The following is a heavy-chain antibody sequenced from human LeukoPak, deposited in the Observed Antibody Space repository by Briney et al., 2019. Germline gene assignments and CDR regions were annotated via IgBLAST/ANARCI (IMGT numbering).Heavy chain of an antibody. J-gene: IGHJ5*02. D-gene: IGHD2-15*01. CDR1: GYTFTGYY. CDR2: INPNSGGT. V-gene: IGHV1-2*06. CDR3: ARGYCSGGSCYSGANLFDH. Sequence: ASVTVSCKAAGYTFTGYYMFWVREAPGQGREWMGRINPNSGGTNYAQKFQGRVTMTRDTSISTAYMELSRLRSDDTAVYYCARGYCSGGSCYSGANLFDHWGQGTLVTVSS.